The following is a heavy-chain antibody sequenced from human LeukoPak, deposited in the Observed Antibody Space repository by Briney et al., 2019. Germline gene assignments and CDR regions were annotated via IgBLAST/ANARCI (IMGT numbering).Heavy chain of an antibody. J-gene: IGHJ2*01. Sequence: PSVTLSLTRTVSGGSISNYCWSWMRQPPAKGREGIGYIYYSGSTDYNPYLMSRVTISVDTSKIQFSLKLSSVTAADTAVYYCARDVYCSSTSCYPHWYFDLWGRGTLVTVSS. CDR1: GGSISNYC. CDR2: IYYSGST. D-gene: IGHD2-2*01. CDR3: ARDVYCSSTSCYPHWYFDL. V-gene: IGHV4-59*01.